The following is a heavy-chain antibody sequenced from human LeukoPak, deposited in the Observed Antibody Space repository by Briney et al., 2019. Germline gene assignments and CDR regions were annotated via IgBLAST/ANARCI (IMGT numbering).Heavy chain of an antibody. J-gene: IGHJ4*02. CDR1: GFTFSSYG. Sequence: GGSLRLSCAAPGFTFSSYGMHWVRQAPGKGLEWVAFIRYDGSNKYYADSVKGRFTISRDNAKNTLYLQMNSLRAEDTAVYYCARGPNRWLLQGPSDYWGQGTLVTVSS. CDR3: ARGPNRWLLQGPSDY. V-gene: IGHV3-30*02. D-gene: IGHD5-24*01. CDR2: IRYDGSNK.